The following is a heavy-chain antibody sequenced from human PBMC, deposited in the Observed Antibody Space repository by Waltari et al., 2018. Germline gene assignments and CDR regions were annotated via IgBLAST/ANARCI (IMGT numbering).Heavy chain of an antibody. CDR2: IYYSGST. J-gene: IGHJ4*02. D-gene: IGHD1-26*01. CDR3: ARVGELAVNFDY. CDR1: GGSISSYH. V-gene: IGHV4-59*01. Sequence: QVQLQESGPGLVKPSETLSLTCTVSGGSISSYHWSLHRQPPGKGLEWIGYIYYSGSTNYNPSLKSRVTISVDTSKNQFSLKLSSVTAADTAVYYCARVGELAVNFDYWGQGTLVTVSS.